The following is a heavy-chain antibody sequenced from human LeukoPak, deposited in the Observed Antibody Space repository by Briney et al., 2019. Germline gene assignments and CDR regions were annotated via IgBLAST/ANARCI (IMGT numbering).Heavy chain of an antibody. J-gene: IGHJ4*02. Sequence: ASVKVSCKASGYTFTGYYMHWVRQAPGQGLEWMGWINPNSGGTNYAQKFQGRVTMTRDTSISTAHMELSRLRSDDTAVYYCASSSSGWYWSLDYWGQGTLVTVSS. CDR2: INPNSGGT. CDR1: GYTFTGYY. CDR3: ASSSSGWYWSLDY. D-gene: IGHD6-19*01. V-gene: IGHV1-2*02.